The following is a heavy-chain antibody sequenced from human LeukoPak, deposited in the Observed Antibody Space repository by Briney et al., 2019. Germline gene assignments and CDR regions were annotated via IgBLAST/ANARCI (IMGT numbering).Heavy chain of an antibody. CDR3: ARDPGAVGRFDY. J-gene: IGHJ4*02. CDR2: IYYSGST. V-gene: IGHV4-61*08. D-gene: IGHD4-23*01. CDR1: GGSISSGGYY. Sequence: PSQTLSLTCTVSGGSISSGGYYWSWIRQPPGKGLEWIGYIYYSGSTNYNPSLKSRVTISVDTSKNQFSLKLSSVTAADTAVYYCARDPGAVGRFDYWGQGTLVTVSS.